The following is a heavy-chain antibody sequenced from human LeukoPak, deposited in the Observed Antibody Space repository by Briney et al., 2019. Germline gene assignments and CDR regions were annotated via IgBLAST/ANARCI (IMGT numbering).Heavy chain of an antibody. V-gene: IGHV7-4-1*02. D-gene: IGHD3-10*01. CDR1: GYTFTSYA. CDR3: ARDRGYYGSGSYQLYYYYYYMDV. Sequence: ASVKVSCKASGYTFTSYAMNWVRQAPGQGLEWMGWINTNTGNPTYAQGFTGRFVFSLDTSVSTAYLQISSLKAEDTAVYYCARDRGYYGSGSYQLYYYYYYMDVWGKGTTVTVSS. CDR2: INTNTGNP. J-gene: IGHJ6*03.